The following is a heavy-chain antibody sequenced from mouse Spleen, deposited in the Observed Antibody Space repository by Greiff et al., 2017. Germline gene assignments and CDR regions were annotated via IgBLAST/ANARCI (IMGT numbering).Heavy chain of an antibody. Sequence: QVQLQQSGAELMKPVASVSLSCKAPGYPFTGYWTEWVKQRPGHGLEWIGEILPGSGSTNYNEKFKSKATLTVDTSSSTAYMQLSSLTSEDSAVYYCARWEDDYDEGGYYAMDYWGQGTSVTVST. CDR1: GYPFTGYW. V-gene: IGHV1-9*01. D-gene: IGHD2-4*01. J-gene: IGHJ4*01. CDR2: ILPGSGST. CDR3: ARWEDDYDEGGYYAMDY.